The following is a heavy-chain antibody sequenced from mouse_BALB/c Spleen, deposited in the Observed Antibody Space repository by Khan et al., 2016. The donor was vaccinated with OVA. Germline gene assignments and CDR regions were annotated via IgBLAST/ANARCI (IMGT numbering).Heavy chain of an antibody. Sequence: EVELVESGGDLVKPGGSLKLSCAASGFTFSSYGMSWVRQTQDKRLEWVATISSDGSYTYYPDSVKGRLTISRANVKNTLYMQMSSLKSEDTAIYYCARHLTWSCAYWGQGTLVTVSA. CDR1: GFTFSSYG. J-gene: IGHJ3*01. CDR3: ARHLTWSCAY. D-gene: IGHD1-3*01. V-gene: IGHV5-6*01. CDR2: ISSDGSYT.